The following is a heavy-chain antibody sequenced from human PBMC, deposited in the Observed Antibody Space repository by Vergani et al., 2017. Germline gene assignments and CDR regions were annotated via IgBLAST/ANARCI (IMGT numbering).Heavy chain of an antibody. V-gene: IGHV4-34*01. D-gene: IGHD2-8*01. CDR1: GGSFNDYW. CDR3: AREVYCTNGVCFTLFDV. Sequence: QAQLQQWGAGLLKPSETLSLTCAIYGGSFNDYWWTWIRQPPGKGLEWIGESRHDGITHYSPSLKSRVTISIDTSTHQFSLNLRSVTAADTAVYYCAREVYCTNGVCFTLFDVWGQGALVTVSS. J-gene: IGHJ4*02. CDR2: SRHDGIT.